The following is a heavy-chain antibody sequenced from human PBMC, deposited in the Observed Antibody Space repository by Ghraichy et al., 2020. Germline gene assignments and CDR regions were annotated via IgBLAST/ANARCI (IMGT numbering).Heavy chain of an antibody. D-gene: IGHD3-10*01. CDR1: GFTFSSYD. J-gene: IGHJ4*02. V-gene: IGHV3-23*01. CDR2: ISVSGA. CDR3: AKERYFRELLSLDY. Sequence: GGSLRLSCIVSGFTFSSYDMSWVRQAPGKGLEWVSAISVSGAHYADSVRGRFTISRDNSKNTLYLQMNSLRAEDMAVYYCAKERYFRELLSLDYWGQGTLVTVSS.